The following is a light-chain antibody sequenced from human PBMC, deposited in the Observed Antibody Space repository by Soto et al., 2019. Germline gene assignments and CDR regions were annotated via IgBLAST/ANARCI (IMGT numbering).Light chain of an antibody. CDR2: KAS. Sequence: DIQMTQSPSTLSASVGDRVTITCRASQSIKNWLAWYQQKPGEAPKLLIYKASTVESGVPSRFSGSGCGTEFTLTISCLQPDDVATYYCQQYNSYSQFTFGPGTKVDIK. J-gene: IGKJ3*01. V-gene: IGKV1-5*03. CDR1: QSIKNW. CDR3: QQYNSYSQFT.